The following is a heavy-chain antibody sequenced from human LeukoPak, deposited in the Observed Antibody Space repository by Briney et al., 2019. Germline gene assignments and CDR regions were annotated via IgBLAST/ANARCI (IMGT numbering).Heavy chain of an antibody. D-gene: IGHD2-15*01. Sequence: GGSLRLSCAASGFIFSTYSMNWVRQAPGKGLEWVSSISSSSSYIYYADSVKGRFTISRHNAKNSLYLEMNSLRAEDTAVYYCARDEGFCSGGRCHISGFDYWGQGILVTVSS. J-gene: IGHJ4*02. CDR2: ISSSSSYI. CDR3: ARDEGFCSGGRCHISGFDY. V-gene: IGHV3-21*03. CDR1: GFIFSTYS.